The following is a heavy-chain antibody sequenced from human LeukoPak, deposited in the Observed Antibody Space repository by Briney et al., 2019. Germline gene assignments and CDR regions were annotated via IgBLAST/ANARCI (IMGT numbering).Heavy chain of an antibody. D-gene: IGHD6-13*01. CDR1: GFTFSSYS. V-gene: IGHV4-34*01. CDR2: INHSGST. Sequence: GSLRLSCAASGFTFSSYSMNWVRQPPGKGLEWIGEINHSGSTNYNPSLKSRVTISVDTSKNQLSLKLSSVTAADTAVYYCARDTSGSWYSVWGKGTTVTISS. CDR3: ARDTSGSWYSV. J-gene: IGHJ6*04.